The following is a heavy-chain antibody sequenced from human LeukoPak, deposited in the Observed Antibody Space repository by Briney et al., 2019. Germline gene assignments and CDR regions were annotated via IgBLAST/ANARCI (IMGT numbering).Heavy chain of an antibody. Sequence: GGSLRLSCAASGFTLSDHYMDWVRQAPGKGLEWVGRTRNKANRYTTEYAASVKGRFTISRDDSKNSLYLQINSLKTEDTAVYYCARGYDFWSGYYLDYWGQGTLVTVSS. D-gene: IGHD3-3*01. CDR2: TRNKANRYTT. CDR1: GFTLSDHY. V-gene: IGHV3-72*01. J-gene: IGHJ4*02. CDR3: ARGYDFWSGYYLDY.